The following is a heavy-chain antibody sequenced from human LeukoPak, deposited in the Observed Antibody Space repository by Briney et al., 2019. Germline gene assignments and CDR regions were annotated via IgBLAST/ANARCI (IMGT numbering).Heavy chain of an antibody. V-gene: IGHV4-59*08. J-gene: IGHJ6*01. CDR3: AREVAPLYFHYGMDV. Sequence: KPSETLSLTCSVSGGSISSYYWSWIRQPPGKGLEWIGYIYYSGSTNYNPSLKSRVTMSVDTSKNQFSLKLTSVTAADTAVYYCAREVAPLYFHYGMDVWGEGTTVTVSS. CDR1: GGSISSYY. CDR2: IYYSGST. D-gene: IGHD2-21*01.